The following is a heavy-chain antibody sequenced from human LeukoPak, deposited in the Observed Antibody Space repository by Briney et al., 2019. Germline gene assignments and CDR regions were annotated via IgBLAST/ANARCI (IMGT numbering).Heavy chain of an antibody. J-gene: IGHJ6*03. CDR3: TRGAARFYHYYFMDV. Sequence: GESLRLSCTASGFIFEDYNMHWVRQAPGKGLEWVSLIRWDGDSTYYADSVKGRFTISRDNSKKFLYLQMNSLRTEDSALYYCTRGAARFYHYYFMDVWGKGTTVTVSS. CDR1: GFIFEDYN. CDR2: IRWDGDST. V-gene: IGHV3-43*01. D-gene: IGHD3-10*01.